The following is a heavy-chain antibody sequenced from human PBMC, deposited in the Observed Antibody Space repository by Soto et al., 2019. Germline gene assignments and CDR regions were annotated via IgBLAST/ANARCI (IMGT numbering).Heavy chain of an antibody. CDR1: GFTFSSYS. CDR2: ISSSSSYI. CDR3: ARALILEWLLYRSYGMDV. D-gene: IGHD3-3*01. Sequence: GGSLRLSXAASGFTFSSYSMNWVRQAPGKGLEWVSSISSSSSYIYYADSVKGRFTISRDNAKNSLYLQMNSLRAEDTAVYYCARALILEWLLYRSYGMDVWGQGTTVTVSS. J-gene: IGHJ6*02. V-gene: IGHV3-21*01.